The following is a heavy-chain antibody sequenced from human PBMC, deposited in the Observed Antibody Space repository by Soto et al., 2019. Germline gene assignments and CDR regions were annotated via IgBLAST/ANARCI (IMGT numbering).Heavy chain of an antibody. CDR3: ARGYYGSGSYYNDHYYYYMDV. D-gene: IGHD3-10*01. CDR1: GGSISSYY. J-gene: IGHJ6*03. V-gene: IGHV4-59*01. CDR2: IYYSGST. Sequence: SETLSLTCTVSGGSISSYYWSWIRQPPGKGLEWIGYIYYSGSTNYNPSLKSRVTMSVDTSNNQFSLKLSSVTAADTAVYYCARGYYGSGSYYNDHYYYYMDVWGKGTTVTVSS.